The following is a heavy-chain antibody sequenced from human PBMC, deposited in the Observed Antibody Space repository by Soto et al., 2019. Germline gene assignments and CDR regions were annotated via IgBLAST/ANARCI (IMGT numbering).Heavy chain of an antibody. D-gene: IGHD2-8*02. V-gene: IGHV3-23*01. J-gene: IGHJ4*02. CDR1: GFTSSICA. Sequence: EVQLLDSGGGLVQPGGSLRLSCVASGFTSSICARRWVRQAPGKGLEWVSCISASGGSTYYAASVKGRFTISRDNSKNTLYLHMNSLRAEDTAVYYCATPSLGTGRYFFHDWGQGTLVTVSS. CDR3: ATPSLGTGRYFFHD. CDR2: ISASGGST.